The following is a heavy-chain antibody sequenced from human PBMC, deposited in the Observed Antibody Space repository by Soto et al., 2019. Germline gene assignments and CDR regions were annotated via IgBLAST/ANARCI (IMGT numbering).Heavy chain of an antibody. CDR3: ARDTRLSSVYYYYGMDV. CDR1: GGSISSGGYY. J-gene: IGHJ6*02. CDR2: IYYSGST. D-gene: IGHD6-19*01. V-gene: IGHV4-31*03. Sequence: SETLSLTCTVSGGSISSGGYYWSWIRQHPGKGLEWIGYIYYSGSTYYNPSLKSRVTISVDTSKNQYYLKLSSVTAADTAVYYCARDTRLSSVYYYYGMDVWGQGTTVTVSS.